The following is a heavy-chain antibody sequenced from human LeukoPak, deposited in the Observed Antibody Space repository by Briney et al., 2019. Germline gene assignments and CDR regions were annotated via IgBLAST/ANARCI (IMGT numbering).Heavy chain of an antibody. CDR2: IYYSGST. CDR3: ARGTDIVVVPAPKGFDP. Sequence: SETLSLTCTVSGGSISSGGYYWSWIRQHPGKGLEWIGYIYYSGSTYYNPSLKSRVTISVDTSKNQLSLKLSSVTAADTAVYYCARGTDIVVVPAPKGFDPWGQGTLVTVSS. V-gene: IGHV4-31*03. D-gene: IGHD2-2*01. J-gene: IGHJ5*02. CDR1: GGSISSGGYY.